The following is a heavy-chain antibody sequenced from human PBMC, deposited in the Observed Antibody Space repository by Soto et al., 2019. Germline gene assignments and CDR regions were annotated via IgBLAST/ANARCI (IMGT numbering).Heavy chain of an antibody. V-gene: IGHV4-31*03. J-gene: IGHJ5*02. D-gene: IGHD3-10*02. CDR3: GRDSFVRVHGVDA. CDR2: IYYSGST. Sequence: SETLSLTCSVSGGSISGSDYYWSWIRQHPVKGLEWIGYIYYSGSTYYNPSLKSRVSISVDTSKNQFSLELSSVTAADTAVYYCGRDSFVRVHGVDAWGQGTQVTVSS. CDR1: GGSISGSDYY.